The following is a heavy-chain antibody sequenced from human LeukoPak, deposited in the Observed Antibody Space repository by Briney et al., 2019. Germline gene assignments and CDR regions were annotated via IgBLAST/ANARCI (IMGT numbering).Heavy chain of an antibody. CDR3: AKQSYARSLGE. V-gene: IGHV3-23*01. CDR2: TDSGGTST. J-gene: IGHJ4*02. D-gene: IGHD2-8*01. CDR1: GFPFRDFS. Sequence: GGSLSLSCTPSGFPFRDFSITWVGQAPGQGLKGISTTDSGGTSTYYAESVKGRFTISRDNSKDALYLQMSSLRVEDTAIYYCAKQSYARSLGEGGPGTLVTVSS.